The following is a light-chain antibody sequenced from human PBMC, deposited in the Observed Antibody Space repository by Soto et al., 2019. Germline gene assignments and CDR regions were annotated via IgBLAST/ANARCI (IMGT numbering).Light chain of an antibody. J-gene: IGKJ2*01. CDR1: QAISIY. CDR2: DGS. V-gene: IGKV1-27*01. Sequence: DVQMTQSPSSLSASVGDRVTITCRASQAISIYLAWFQQRPGKAPNLLIYDGSTLHSVIPSRFSGSGSGTDFTLTITSLQPEDVGTYYCQKYNSVPYTFGQGTRLEIK. CDR3: QKYNSVPYT.